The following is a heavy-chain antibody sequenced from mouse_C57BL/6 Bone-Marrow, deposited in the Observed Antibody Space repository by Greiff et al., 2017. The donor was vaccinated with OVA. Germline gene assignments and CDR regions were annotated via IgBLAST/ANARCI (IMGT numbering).Heavy chain of an antibody. Sequence: EVQLVESGGGLVQSGRSLRLSCATSGFTFSDFYMEWVSQAPGKGLEWIAASRNKANDYTTEYSASVKGRFIVSRDTSQSILYLQMNALRAEDTAICYCAKDNNDYAGFAYWGQGTLVNVSA. CDR3: AKDNNDYAGFAY. CDR1: GFTFSDFY. CDR2: SRNKANDYTT. V-gene: IGHV7-1*01. D-gene: IGHD2-4*01. J-gene: IGHJ3*01.